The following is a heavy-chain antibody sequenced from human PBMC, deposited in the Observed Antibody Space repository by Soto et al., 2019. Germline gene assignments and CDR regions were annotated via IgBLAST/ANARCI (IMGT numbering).Heavy chain of an antibody. Sequence: EVQLLESGGGLVQPGGSLRLSCAASGFTFSSYAMSWVRQAPGKGLEWVSAISGSGGSTYYADSVKGRFTISRDNSKNTLFLQMNSLRADDTAVYYCAKDHKWELLRSPFDYWGQGTLVTVSS. CDR2: ISGSGGST. CDR1: GFTFSSYA. J-gene: IGHJ4*02. CDR3: AKDHKWELLRSPFDY. V-gene: IGHV3-23*01. D-gene: IGHD1-26*01.